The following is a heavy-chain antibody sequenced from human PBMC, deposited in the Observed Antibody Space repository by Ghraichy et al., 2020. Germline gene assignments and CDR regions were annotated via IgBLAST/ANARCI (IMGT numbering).Heavy chain of an antibody. CDR1: GFTFSGYE. CDR2: ISSSGSTT. D-gene: IGHD3-10*01. CDR3: ARVGGLGSYYYYYYSMDV. J-gene: IGHJ6*02. V-gene: IGHV3-48*03. Sequence: GGSLRLSCAASGFTFSGYEMNWVRQAPGKGLEWVSYISSSGSTTYYASSVKGRFTISRDNAKNSLYLQMNSLRAEDTAVYYCARVGGLGSYYYYYYSMDVWSQGTTVTVYS.